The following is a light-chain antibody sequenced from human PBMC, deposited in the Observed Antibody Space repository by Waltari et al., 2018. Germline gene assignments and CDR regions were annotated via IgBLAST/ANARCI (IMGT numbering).Light chain of an antibody. V-gene: IGKV1-39*01. J-gene: IGKJ5*01. CDR2: EVS. CDR1: QTLGRY. Sequence: DIQLTQSPSSLSAAVGDRVTITCRASQTLGRYLNWYQQKPGKAPKLLIFEVSTLQSGVPPRFSGTGSGTEFTLTITSLQPEDFATYYCQQNYASPITFGQGTRLEMK. CDR3: QQNYASPIT.